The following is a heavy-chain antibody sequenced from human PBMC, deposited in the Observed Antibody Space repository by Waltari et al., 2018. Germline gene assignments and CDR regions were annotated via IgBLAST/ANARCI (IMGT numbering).Heavy chain of an antibody. CDR3: AKDITMVRGVITD. CDR2: ISGSGGST. Sequence: EVQLLESGGGLVQPGGSLRLYCAASGFTFSSYAMSWVRPAPGKGLEWVSAISGSGGSTYYADSVKGRFTISRDNSKNTLYLQMNSLRAEDTAVYYCAKDITMVRGVITDWGQGTLVTVSS. CDR1: GFTFSSYA. J-gene: IGHJ4*02. D-gene: IGHD3-10*01. V-gene: IGHV3-23*01.